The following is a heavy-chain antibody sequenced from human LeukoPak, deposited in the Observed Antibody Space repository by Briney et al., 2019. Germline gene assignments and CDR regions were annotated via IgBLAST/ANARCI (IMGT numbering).Heavy chain of an antibody. D-gene: IGHD3-22*01. J-gene: IGHJ4*02. V-gene: IGHV1-46*01. CDR1: GYTFTSYY. CDR3: ARDLASSGYYWD. Sequence: ASVKVSCKASGYTFTSYYMHWVRQAPAQGLEWVGIINPSGGSAIYAQNFQGRVTMTRDTSTSTVYMELSSLRSEDTAVYYCARDLASSGYYWDWGQGTLVTVSS. CDR2: INPSGGSA.